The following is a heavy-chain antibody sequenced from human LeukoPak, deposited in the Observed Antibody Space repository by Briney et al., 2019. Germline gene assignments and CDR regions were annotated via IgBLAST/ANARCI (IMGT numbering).Heavy chain of an antibody. CDR3: ARSMDIVVVPAADSSGFDY. CDR1: GYTFTGYY. CDR2: INPNNGGT. Sequence: ASVKVSCKASGYTFTGYYKHWVRQAPGQGPEWMGWINPNNGGTNYAQNFQGRVTMTRATSISSAYMELSRLRSDDTAVYYCARSMDIVVVPAADSSGFDYWGQGTLVTVFS. V-gene: IGHV1-2*02. D-gene: IGHD2-2*03. J-gene: IGHJ4*02.